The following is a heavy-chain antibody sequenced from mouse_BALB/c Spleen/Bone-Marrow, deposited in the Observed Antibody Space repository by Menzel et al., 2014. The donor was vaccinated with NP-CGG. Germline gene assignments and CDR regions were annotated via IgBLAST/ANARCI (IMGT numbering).Heavy chain of an antibody. Sequence: EVKLMESGGGLVQPGGSLKLSCVASGFTFSSYGMSWVRQTPDKRPELVATINNNGGSTYYPDSVKGQFTISRDNAKNTLCLQMSSLKSEDTAMYYCARVYGWYLDVWGAGTTVTVSS. CDR3: ARVYGWYLDV. CDR2: INNNGGST. CDR1: GFTFSSYG. V-gene: IGHV5-6-3*01. J-gene: IGHJ1*01. D-gene: IGHD1-1*01.